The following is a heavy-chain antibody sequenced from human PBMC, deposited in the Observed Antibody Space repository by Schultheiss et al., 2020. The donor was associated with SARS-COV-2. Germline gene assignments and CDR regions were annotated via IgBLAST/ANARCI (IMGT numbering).Heavy chain of an antibody. CDR1: GFTFSSYS. V-gene: IGHV3-21*01. D-gene: IGHD6-13*01. J-gene: IGHJ4*02. CDR3: ARGGLVGSSSWLRSNY. Sequence: GGSLRISCAASGFTFSSYSMNWVRQAQGKGLEWFSSISSSSSYIYYADSVKGRFTISRDNAKNSLYLQMNSLRAEDTAVYYCARGGLVGSSSWLRSNYWGQGTLGTVSS. CDR2: ISSSSSYI.